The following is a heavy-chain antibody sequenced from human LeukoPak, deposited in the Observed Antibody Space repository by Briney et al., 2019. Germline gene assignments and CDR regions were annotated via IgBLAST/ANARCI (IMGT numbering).Heavy chain of an antibody. CDR1: GGTFSSYA. J-gene: IGHJ6*02. CDR2: IIPILGIA. Sequence: SVKVSCKASGGTFSSYAISWVRQAPGQGLEWMGRIIPILGIANYAQKFRGRVTITADKSTSTAYMELSSLRSEDTAVYYCARDPRLRNSLYGMDVWGQGTTVTVSS. V-gene: IGHV1-69*04. D-gene: IGHD5-18*01. CDR3: ARDPRLRNSLYGMDV.